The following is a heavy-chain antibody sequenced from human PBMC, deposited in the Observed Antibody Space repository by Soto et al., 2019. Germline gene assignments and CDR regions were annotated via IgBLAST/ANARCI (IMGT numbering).Heavy chain of an antibody. Sequence: ASVKVSCKASGYTFTNSYIHWVRQAPGQGLEWMGVINPSGGGTSYTQKFQGRVTMTMDTSTSTVYMELSSLRSEDTAVYYCATVRGQVTNYDFWSGYYDYWGKGTLGTSPQ. D-gene: IGHD3-3*01. V-gene: IGHV1-46*01. CDR3: ATVRGQVTNYDFWSGYYDY. CDR2: INPSGGGT. CDR1: GYTFTNSY. J-gene: IGHJ4*02.